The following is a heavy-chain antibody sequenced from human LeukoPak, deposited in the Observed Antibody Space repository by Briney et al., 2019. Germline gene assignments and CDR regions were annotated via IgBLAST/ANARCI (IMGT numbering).Heavy chain of an antibody. CDR2: ISGSGGST. CDR1: GFTFSGYV. Sequence: GSLRLSCAASGFTFSGYVMTWVRQAPVKGLQWVSGISGSGGSTYYADSLKGRFTISRDNSKNTLYLQMNSLRAEDTAVYYCTKGFRYSAYDSFLDYWGQGTLVTVSS. D-gene: IGHD5-12*01. CDR3: TKGFRYSAYDSFLDY. V-gene: IGHV3-23*01. J-gene: IGHJ4*02.